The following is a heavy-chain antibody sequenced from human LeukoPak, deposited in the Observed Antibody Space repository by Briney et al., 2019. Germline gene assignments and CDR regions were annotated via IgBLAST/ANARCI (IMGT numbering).Heavy chain of an antibody. CDR1: GGTFSSYA. CDR3: ARQRVVVAAKNYYYYGMDV. V-gene: IGHV1-69*06. J-gene: IGHJ6*02. CDR2: IIPIFGTA. D-gene: IGHD2-15*01. Sequence: ASVKVSCKASGGTFSSYAISWVRQAPGQGLEWMGGIIPIFGTANYAQKFQGRVTITADKSTSTAYMELSSLRSEDTAVYYCARQRVVVAAKNYYYYGMDVWGQGTTVTVSS.